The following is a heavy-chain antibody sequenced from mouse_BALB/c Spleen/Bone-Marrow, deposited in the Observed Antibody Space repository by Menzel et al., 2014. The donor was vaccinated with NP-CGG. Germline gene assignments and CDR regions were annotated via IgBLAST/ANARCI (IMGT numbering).Heavy chain of an antibody. V-gene: IGHV14-3*02. CDR1: GFNIKDTY. Sequence: VHVKQSGAELVKPGASVKLSCTASGFNIKDTYMHWVKQRPEQGLEWIGRIDPANGNTKYDPKFQGKATITADTSSNTAYLQLSSLTSEDTAVYYCARSRDYGSSYYAMDYWGQGTSVTVSS. D-gene: IGHD1-1*01. J-gene: IGHJ4*01. CDR3: ARSRDYGSSYYAMDY. CDR2: IDPANGNT.